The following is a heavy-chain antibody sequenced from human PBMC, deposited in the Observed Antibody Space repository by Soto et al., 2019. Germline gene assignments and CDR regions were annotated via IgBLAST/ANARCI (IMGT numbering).Heavy chain of an antibody. V-gene: IGHV3-15*01. CDR1: GFTFSNAW. CDR2: IKSKTDGGTT. J-gene: IGHJ4*02. Sequence: GGSLRLSSAASGFTFSNAWMSWVRQAPGKGLEWVGRIKSKTDGGTTDYAAPVKGRFTISRDDSKNTLYLQMNSLKTEDTAVYYCTHIGPIYRQLWDFDYWGQGTLVTVSS. D-gene: IGHD5-18*01. CDR3: THIGPIYRQLWDFDY.